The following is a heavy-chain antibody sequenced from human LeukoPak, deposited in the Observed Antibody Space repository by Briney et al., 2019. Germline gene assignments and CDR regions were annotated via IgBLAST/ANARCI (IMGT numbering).Heavy chain of an antibody. Sequence: GGSLRLSCAASGFTFSSYAMTWVRQAPGKGLEWVSALSGSGGSTHYADSVKGRFTISRDNSKNTLYLQMNSLRAEDTAVYYCARTRTYSYDSSGHYYPTHFDYWGQGTLVTVSS. CDR2: LSGSGGST. V-gene: IGHV3-23*01. J-gene: IGHJ4*02. CDR3: ARTRTYSYDSSGHYYPTHFDY. D-gene: IGHD3-22*01. CDR1: GFTFSSYA.